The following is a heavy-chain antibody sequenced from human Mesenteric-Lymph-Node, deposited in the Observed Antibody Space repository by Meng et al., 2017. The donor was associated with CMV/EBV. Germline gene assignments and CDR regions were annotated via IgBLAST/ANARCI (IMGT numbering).Heavy chain of an antibody. D-gene: IGHD3-10*01. CDR3: VHTYYYGSGSAPFDS. CDR2: IYWDDDK. J-gene: IGHJ4*02. Sequence: FSLRTSGVGVGWIRQPPGKALEWLAVIYWDDDKRYSPSLKSRLTITKDTSKNQVVLTMTNVDPVDTATYYCVHTYYYGSGSAPFDSWGQGTLVTVSS. CDR1: FSLRTSGVG. V-gene: IGHV2-5*02.